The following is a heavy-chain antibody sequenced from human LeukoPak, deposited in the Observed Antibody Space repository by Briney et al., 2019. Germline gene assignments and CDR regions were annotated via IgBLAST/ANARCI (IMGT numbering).Heavy chain of an antibody. CDR3: AREVGVDIVVVVTSPAFDY. Sequence: GGSLRLSCAASGFTFSSYAMHWVRQAPGKGLEWVAVISYGGSNKYYADSVKGRFTISRDNSKNTLYLQMNSLRAEDTAVYYCAREVGVDIVVVVTSPAFDYWGQGTLVTVSS. J-gene: IGHJ4*02. D-gene: IGHD2-15*01. CDR2: ISYGGSNK. CDR1: GFTFSSYA. V-gene: IGHV3-30*04.